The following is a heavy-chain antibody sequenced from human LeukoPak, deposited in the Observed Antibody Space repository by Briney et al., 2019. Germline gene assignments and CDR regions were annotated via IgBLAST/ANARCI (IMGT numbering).Heavy chain of an antibody. J-gene: IGHJ4*02. CDR2: INPNSGGT. CDR3: ASYSGSYSAYFDY. Sequence: ASVKVSCKASGYTFTGYYTHWVRQAPGQGLEWMGWINPNSGGTNYAQKFQGRVTMTRDTSISTAYMELSRLRSDDTAVYYCASYSGSYSAYFDYWGQGTLVTVSS. V-gene: IGHV1-2*02. D-gene: IGHD1-26*01. CDR1: GYTFTGYY.